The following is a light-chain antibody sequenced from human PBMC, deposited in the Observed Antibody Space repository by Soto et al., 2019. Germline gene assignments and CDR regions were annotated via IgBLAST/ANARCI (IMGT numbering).Light chain of an antibody. CDR2: WAS. V-gene: IGKV4-1*01. J-gene: IGKJ4*01. Sequence: DIVMTQSPDSLAVSLGERTTINCKSSQSVLFSSNNKNYLAWYQHKPGQPPKLLIYWASTRESGVPDRFSGSGSVTDFTLTISSLQAADVAVYYCQQYYSNPLTFGGGTKVEIK. CDR1: QSVLFSSNNKNY. CDR3: QQYYSNPLT.